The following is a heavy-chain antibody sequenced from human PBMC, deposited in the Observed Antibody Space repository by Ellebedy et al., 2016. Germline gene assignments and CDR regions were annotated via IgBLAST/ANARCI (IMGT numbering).Heavy chain of an antibody. Sequence: SETLSLTCTVSGGSISTYYWSWIRQPPGKGLEWIGLIYYSGSTNFSPSLKSRVNILVDTSKNQFSLKLSPVTAADTAVYYCARARSTAMVHGPDYWGQGTLVTVSS. V-gene: IGHV4-59*12. CDR1: GGSISTYY. CDR3: ARARSTAMVHGPDY. D-gene: IGHD5-18*01. J-gene: IGHJ4*02. CDR2: IYYSGST.